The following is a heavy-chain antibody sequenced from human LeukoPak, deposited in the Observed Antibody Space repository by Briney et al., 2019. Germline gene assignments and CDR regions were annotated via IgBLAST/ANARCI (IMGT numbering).Heavy chain of an antibody. V-gene: IGHV3-48*01. CDR2: ISSLSGTI. CDR3: AKDRASSWWYFDL. Sequence: GGSLRLSCAASGFTFSSYSMNWVRQAPGEGLEWVSYISSLSGTIYYADSVKGRFTISRDNAKNSLYLQMDSLRAEDTAVYYCAKDRASSWWYFDLWGRGTLVTVSS. J-gene: IGHJ2*01. CDR1: GFTFSSYS. D-gene: IGHD5-18*01.